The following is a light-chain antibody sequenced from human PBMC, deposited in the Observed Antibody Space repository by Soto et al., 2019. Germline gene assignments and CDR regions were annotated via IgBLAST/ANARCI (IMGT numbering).Light chain of an antibody. Sequence: EIVLTQSPGTLSLSPGERATLSCRASQSVNSDYLAWYQQKPGQSPRVLMYGTSNRATGSPDRFSGSGSGTDFTLTISRLEPEDFAVYYCQQYDESFWTFGQGTKVEIK. V-gene: IGKV3-20*01. J-gene: IGKJ1*01. CDR3: QQYDESFWT. CDR1: QSVNSDY. CDR2: GTS.